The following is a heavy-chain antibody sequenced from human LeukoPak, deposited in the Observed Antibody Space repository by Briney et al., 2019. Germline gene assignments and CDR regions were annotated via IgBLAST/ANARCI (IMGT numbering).Heavy chain of an antibody. CDR3: ARVLRYQLPPDS. CDR2: IYNGDET. Sequence: AGSLRLSCAASGFTVSSHYMSWVRQAPGKGLECVSLIYNGDETYYADSVKGRFTISRDNSRNTLYLQMNSLRGEDTAVYYCARVLRYQLPPDSWGQGTLVTVSS. J-gene: IGHJ5*01. CDR1: GFTVSSHY. D-gene: IGHD2-2*01. V-gene: IGHV3-53*01.